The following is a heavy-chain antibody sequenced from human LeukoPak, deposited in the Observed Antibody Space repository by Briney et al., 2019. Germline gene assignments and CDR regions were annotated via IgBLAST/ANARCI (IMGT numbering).Heavy chain of an antibody. CDR2: LYYMRGA. CDR1: GGSISGYY. CDR3: ARLVDYDSSGPYAFDI. J-gene: IGHJ3*02. D-gene: IGHD3-22*01. Sequence: PSETLSLTCTVSGGSISGYYWSWSRQPPGKGVEWIGNLYYMRGAWYKSSLKSRVTISVDTSKNQFSLKLSSVTAADTAVYYCARLVDYDSSGPYAFDIWGQGTMVTVSS. V-gene: IGHV4-59*08.